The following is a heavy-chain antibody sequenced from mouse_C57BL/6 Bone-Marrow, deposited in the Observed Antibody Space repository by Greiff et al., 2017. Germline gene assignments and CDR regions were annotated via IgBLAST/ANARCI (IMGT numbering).Heavy chain of an antibody. CDR1: GYAFSTYW. J-gene: IGHJ2*01. CDR2: IYPGDGDT. D-gene: IGHD4-1*01. V-gene: IGHV1-80*01. Sequence: VQLQQSGASVKISCKVSGYAFSTYWMNWVKQRPGKGLEWIGQIYPGDGDTNYNGKLKGKATLTADKSSSTAYMQLSSLTSEDSAVYFCARDWDYFDYWGQGTTLTVSS. CDR3: ARDWDYFDY.